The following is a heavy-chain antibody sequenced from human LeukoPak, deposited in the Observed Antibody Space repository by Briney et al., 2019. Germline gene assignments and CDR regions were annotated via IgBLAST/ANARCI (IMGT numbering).Heavy chain of an antibody. CDR1: GYSISSGYY. D-gene: IGHD3-3*01. V-gene: IGHV4-38-2*02. CDR3: ARREASGSGYYGFDY. J-gene: IGHJ4*02. CDR2: IYHSGST. Sequence: SETLSLTCTVSGYSISSGYYWGWIRQPPGKGLEWIGRIYHSGSTYYNPSLKSRVTISVDTAKNQFSLKLSSVTAADTAVYYCARREASGSGYYGFDYWGQGTLVTVSS.